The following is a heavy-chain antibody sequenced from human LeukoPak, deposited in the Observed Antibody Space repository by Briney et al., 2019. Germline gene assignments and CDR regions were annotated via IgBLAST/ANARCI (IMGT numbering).Heavy chain of an antibody. CDR2: IIPIFGTA. D-gene: IGHD6-6*01. CDR1: GGTFSSYA. J-gene: IGHJ6*03. V-gene: IGHV1-69*13. CDR3: AGKSPARRVDYYYYYMDV. Sequence: ASVKLSCKASGGTFSSYAISWVRQAPGQGLEWMGGIIPIFGTANYAQKFQGRVTITADESTSTAYMELSSLRSEDTAVYYCAGKSPARRVDYYYYYMDVWGKGTTATVSS.